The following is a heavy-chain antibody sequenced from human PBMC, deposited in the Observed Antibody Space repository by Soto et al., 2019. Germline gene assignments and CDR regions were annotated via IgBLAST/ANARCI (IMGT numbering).Heavy chain of an antibody. CDR2: ISTYNGNT. Sequence: QVQLVQSGPEVRKPGASVKVSCKASGYTFANHGLNWVRQAPGLGLEWMGWISTYNGNTNYAQKFRGRVTMTTDTSTSTSYMELRSLRSDDTAVYYCARGSDASGYYSYFDSWGQGALVTVSS. V-gene: IGHV1-18*04. D-gene: IGHD3-22*01. CDR1: GYTFANHG. CDR3: ARGSDASGYYSYFDS. J-gene: IGHJ4*02.